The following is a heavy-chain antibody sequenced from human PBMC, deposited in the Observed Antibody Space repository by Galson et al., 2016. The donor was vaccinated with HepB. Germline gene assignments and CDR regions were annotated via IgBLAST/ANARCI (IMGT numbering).Heavy chain of an antibody. D-gene: IGHD3/OR15-3a*01. CDR3: ARRTGTGGYFDH. J-gene: IGHJ4*02. CDR2: INPRDGST. V-gene: IGHV1-46*01. CDR1: GYTFSAYY. Sequence: SVKVSCKASGYTFSAYYIHWVRQAPGQGLEWMGKINPRDGSTSDAQEFLGRVTMTRERSTTTVYMELNNLKSDDTAVYYFARRTGTGGYFDHWGQGTLVTVSS.